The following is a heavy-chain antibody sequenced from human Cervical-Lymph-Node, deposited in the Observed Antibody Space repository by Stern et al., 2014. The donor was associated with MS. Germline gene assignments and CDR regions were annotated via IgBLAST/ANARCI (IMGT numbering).Heavy chain of an antibody. Sequence: QITLKESGPTLVNPTQTLTLTCTFSGFSLNTSGVGVGWIRQPPGKALEWLALIYWDDDKRYSPSLRGRLTITKDTSKNQVVLTVTNMDPVDTATYYCAHSAYDYVWGNYRLGKGVYFHHGGQGTRVSVSP. V-gene: IGHV2-5*02. CDR1: GFSLNTSGVG. D-gene: IGHD3-16*02. CDR3: AHSAYDYVWGNYRLGKGVYFHH. J-gene: IGHJ1*01. CDR2: IYWDDDK.